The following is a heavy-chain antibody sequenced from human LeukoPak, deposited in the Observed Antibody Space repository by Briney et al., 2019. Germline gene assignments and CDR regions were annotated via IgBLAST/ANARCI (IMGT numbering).Heavy chain of an antibody. Sequence: PGGSLRLSCAASGFTFSTFWMSWVRQAPGKGLEWVANIKQDGSETYYVDSVKGRFTASRDNAKNSLYLQMNGLRIEGTAVYYCARDKIMGASLFDYWGQGSLVTVSS. V-gene: IGHV3-7*01. D-gene: IGHD3-16*01. J-gene: IGHJ4*02. CDR1: GFTFSTFW. CDR2: IKQDGSET. CDR3: ARDKIMGASLFDY.